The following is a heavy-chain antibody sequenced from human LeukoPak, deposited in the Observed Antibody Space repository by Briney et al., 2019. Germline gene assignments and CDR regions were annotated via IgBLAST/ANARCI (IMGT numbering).Heavy chain of an antibody. J-gene: IGHJ3*02. V-gene: IGHV1-69*04. CDR1: GGTFSSYA. CDR3: ARQLYSGYDFGQGAFDI. Sequence: ASVKVSCKASGGTFSSYAIIWVRQAPGQWLEWMGRIIPILGIANYAQKFQGRVTITADKSTSTAYMELSSLRSEDTAVYYCARQLYSGYDFGQGAFDIWGQGTMVTVSS. D-gene: IGHD5-12*01. CDR2: IIPILGIA.